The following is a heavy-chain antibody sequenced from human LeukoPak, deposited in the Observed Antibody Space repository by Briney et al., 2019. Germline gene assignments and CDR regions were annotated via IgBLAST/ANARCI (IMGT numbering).Heavy chain of an antibody. Sequence: GGSLRLSCAASGFTFSSYAMSWVRQAPGKGLEWVANIKQDGSEKYYVDSVKGRFTISRDNAKNSLYLQMNSLRAEDTAVYYCARGPDYYYYYMDVWGKGTTVTVSS. CDR1: GFTFSSYA. D-gene: IGHD1-14*01. V-gene: IGHV3-7*01. CDR3: ARGPDYYYYYMDV. CDR2: IKQDGSEK. J-gene: IGHJ6*03.